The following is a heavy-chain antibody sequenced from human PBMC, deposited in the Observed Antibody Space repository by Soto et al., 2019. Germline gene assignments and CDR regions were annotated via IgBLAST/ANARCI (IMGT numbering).Heavy chain of an antibody. CDR2: INHSGST. CDR1: GGSFSGYY. J-gene: IGHJ4*02. D-gene: IGHD6-13*01. CDR3: ASRIAAAASYYFDY. Sequence: QVQLQQWGAGLLKPSETLSLTCAVYGGSFSGYYWSWIRQPPGKGLEWIGEINHSGSTNYNPSLKSRVTISVDMSKNQFSLKLSSVTAADTAVYYCASRIAAAASYYFDYWGQGTLVTVSS. V-gene: IGHV4-34*01.